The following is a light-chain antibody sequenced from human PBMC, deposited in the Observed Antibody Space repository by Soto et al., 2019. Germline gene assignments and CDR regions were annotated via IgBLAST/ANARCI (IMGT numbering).Light chain of an antibody. J-gene: IGKJ2*01. CDR3: QQFSSPPLFT. V-gene: IGKV4-1*01. CDR2: WAS. CDR1: QAVFRDSSGRHL. Sequence: DIVMTQSPDSLAVSLGERASITCRSSQAVFRDSSGRHLLAWYQQKPGQPPKLLIYWASTRESGVPDRFSGSGSVTDLTLTISSLQAEDVAVYYCQQFSSPPLFTFGQGTKLEI.